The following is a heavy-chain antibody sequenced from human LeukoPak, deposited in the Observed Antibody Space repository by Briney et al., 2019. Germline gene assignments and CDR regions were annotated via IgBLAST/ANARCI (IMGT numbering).Heavy chain of an antibody. D-gene: IGHD6-13*01. V-gene: IGHV3-30*04. CDR1: GFTFSSYA. CDR3: ATKTPSSSWYEAWFDP. Sequence: GGSLRLSCAASGFTFSSYAMHWVRQAPGKGLEWVAVISYDGSNKYYADSVKGRFTISRDNAKNSLYLQMNSLRAEDTAVYYCATKTPSSSWYEAWFDPWGQGTLVTVSS. CDR2: ISYDGSNK. J-gene: IGHJ5*02.